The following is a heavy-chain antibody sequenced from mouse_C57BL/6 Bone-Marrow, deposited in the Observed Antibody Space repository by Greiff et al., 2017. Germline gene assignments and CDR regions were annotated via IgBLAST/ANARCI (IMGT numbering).Heavy chain of an antibody. CDR1: GYSFTDYN. J-gene: IGHJ4*01. Sequence: VHVKQSGPELVKPGASVKISCKASGYSFTDYNMNWVKQRHGKSLEWIGVINPNYGTTSYNQKFKGKATLTVDQSSSTAYMQLNSLTSEYSAVYYSARLRRLRAMDYWGQETSVTVVS. CDR2: INPNYGTT. CDR3: ARLRRLRAMDY. D-gene: IGHD2-4*01. V-gene: IGHV1-39*01.